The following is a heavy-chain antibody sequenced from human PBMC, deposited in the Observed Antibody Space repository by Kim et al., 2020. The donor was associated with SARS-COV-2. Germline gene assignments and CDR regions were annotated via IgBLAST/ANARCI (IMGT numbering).Heavy chain of an antibody. Sequence: GGSLRLSCAASGFLFEDYAMHWVRQVPGKGLEWVAGISWNSESIVYGASFRGRCTISRDNVKKSLSLVMNNLTGEDSALYYCVKDLRSQQRAFYALDVWGQGTIVTVS. CDR2: ISWNSESI. J-gene: IGHJ3*01. CDR1: GFLFEDYA. D-gene: IGHD6-25*01. CDR3: VKDLRSQQRAFYALDV. V-gene: IGHV3-9*01.